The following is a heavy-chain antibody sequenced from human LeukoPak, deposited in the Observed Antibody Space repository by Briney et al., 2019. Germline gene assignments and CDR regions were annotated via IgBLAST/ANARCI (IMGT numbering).Heavy chain of an antibody. CDR3: AELGITMIGGV. V-gene: IGHV3-48*03. CDR1: GFTFSSYE. Sequence: PGGALRLSCAASGFTFSSYEMNWVRQAPGKGLEWVSYISSSGSTIYYADSVKGRFTISRDNAKNSLYLQMNSLRAEDTAVYYCAELGITMIGGVWGKGTTVTISS. D-gene: IGHD3-10*02. CDR2: ISSSGSTI. J-gene: IGHJ6*04.